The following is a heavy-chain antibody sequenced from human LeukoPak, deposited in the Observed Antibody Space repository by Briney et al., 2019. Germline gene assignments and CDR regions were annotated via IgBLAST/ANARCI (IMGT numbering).Heavy chain of an antibody. Sequence: KPSETLSLTCTASGGSISSYYWSWIRQPPGRGLEWIGYIYYSGSSNDNPSLKSRVIIILDTCTNQFFLLLSYVIVADAAAVFGARTADYDFWSGLNYYYYMGVWGKGTTVTVSS. D-gene: IGHD3-3*01. J-gene: IGHJ6*03. V-gene: IGHV4-59*01. CDR2: IYYSGSS. CDR3: ARTADYDFWSGLNYYYYMGV. CDR1: GGSISSYY.